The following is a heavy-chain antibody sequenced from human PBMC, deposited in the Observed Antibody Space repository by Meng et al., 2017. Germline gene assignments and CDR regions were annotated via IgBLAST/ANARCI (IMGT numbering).Heavy chain of an antibody. CDR2: IYTSGST. D-gene: IGHD5-18*01. V-gene: IGHV4-61*02. J-gene: IGHJ6*02. Sequence: SDILSSTCTAFGGPISSGSYSWCWIRQPAGKGLEWIGRIYTSGSTTHNPSLKSRVTISVVTSKNQFSLKPSSVTAADTAVYYRERVMYSPYYYYYYGMDVWGQGTTVTGAS. CDR3: ERVMYSPYYYYYYGMDV. CDR1: GGPISSGSYS.